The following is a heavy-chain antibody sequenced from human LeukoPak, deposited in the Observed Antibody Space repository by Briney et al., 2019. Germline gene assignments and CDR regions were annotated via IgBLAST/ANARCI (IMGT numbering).Heavy chain of an antibody. Sequence: PSETLSHTCTVSGGSISSYYWSWIRQPPGKGLEWIGYIYYSGSTNYNPSLKSRVSISVDTSKNQFSLKLSSVTAADTAVYYCARQKENSWDYYGMDVWGLGTTVTVSS. CDR1: GGSISSYY. D-gene: IGHD3-16*01. CDR3: ARQKENSWDYYGMDV. CDR2: IYYSGST. J-gene: IGHJ6*02. V-gene: IGHV4-59*01.